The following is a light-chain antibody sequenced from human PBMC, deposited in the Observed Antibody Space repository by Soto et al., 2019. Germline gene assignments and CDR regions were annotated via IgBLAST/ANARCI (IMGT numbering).Light chain of an antibody. Sequence: EIFLTQSPGTLSLSPGERATLSCRASQTVITNLVWYHQKPGQAPRLLIYDASTRATDIPARYSGSGSGTEFNFTISSLQSEDFAVYYCQQYNKWPRTFCQGTKVDI. CDR1: QTVITN. J-gene: IGKJ1*01. CDR2: DAS. CDR3: QQYNKWPRT. V-gene: IGKV3-15*01.